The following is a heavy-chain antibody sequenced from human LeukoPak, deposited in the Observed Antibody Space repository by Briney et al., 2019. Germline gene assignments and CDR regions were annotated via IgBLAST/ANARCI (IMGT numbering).Heavy chain of an antibody. V-gene: IGHV5-51*01. CDR3: ATSNSGSTGYFDY. J-gene: IGHJ4*02. CDR1: GSNFTSYW. D-gene: IGHD1-26*01. CDR2: IYPGDSDT. Sequence: GASLQISCKGSGSNFTSYWIGWVRQMPGKGLEWMGIIYPGDSDTRYSPSFQGQVTISADKSISTAYLQWSSLKASDTAMYYCATSNSGSTGYFDYGGQGPLVTVSA.